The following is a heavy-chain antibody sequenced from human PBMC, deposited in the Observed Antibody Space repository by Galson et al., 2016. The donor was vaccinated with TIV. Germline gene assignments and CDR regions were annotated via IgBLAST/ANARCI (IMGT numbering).Heavy chain of an antibody. J-gene: IGHJ3*01. CDR2: INPNSDGT. CDR3: AKGMDKWNEGCYDAFPV. D-gene: IGHD1-20*01. V-gene: IGHV1-2*06. Sequence: SVKVSCKASGYTFRNYYVYWVRQGPGQGLEWLGRINPNSDGTNYARRFQGRVTITSDTSITTAYMEMRSLTSDDTAIYYCAKGMDKWNEGCYDAFPVWGQGTVVTVS. CDR1: GYTFRNYY.